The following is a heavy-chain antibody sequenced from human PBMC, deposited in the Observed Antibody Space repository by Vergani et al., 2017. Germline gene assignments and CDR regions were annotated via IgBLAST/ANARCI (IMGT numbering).Heavy chain of an antibody. J-gene: IGHJ6*02. CDR3: ARDRGIAVAGTHYYYGMDV. Sequence: QVQLVESGGGVVQPGRSLRLSCAASGFTFSSYAMHWVRQAPGKGLEWVAVISYDGSNKYYADSVKGRFTISRDNSKNTLYLQMNSLRAEDTAVYYCARDRGIAVAGTHYYYGMDVWGQGP. CDR2: ISYDGSNK. D-gene: IGHD6-19*01. CDR1: GFTFSSYA. V-gene: IGHV3-30*07.